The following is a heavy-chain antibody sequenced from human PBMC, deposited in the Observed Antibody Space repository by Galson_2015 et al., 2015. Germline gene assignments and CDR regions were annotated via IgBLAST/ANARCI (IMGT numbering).Heavy chain of an antibody. CDR2: INAGNGNT. D-gene: IGHD2-2*01. V-gene: IGHV1-3*01. CDR3: ARDRSRYCSSTSCYANFFYYYYMDV. J-gene: IGHJ6*03. Sequence: SVKVSCKASGYTFTSYAMHWVRQAPGQRLEWMGWINAGNGNTKYSQKFQGRVTITRDTSASTAYMELGSLRSEDTAVYYCARDRSRYCSSTSCYANFFYYYYMDVWGKGTTVTVSS. CDR1: GYTFTSYA.